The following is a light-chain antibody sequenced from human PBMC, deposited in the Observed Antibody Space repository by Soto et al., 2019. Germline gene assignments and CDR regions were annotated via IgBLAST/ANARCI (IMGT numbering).Light chain of an antibody. CDR2: AAS. Sequence: DIQMTQSPSSLSGSVGDRVTITCRASQTISSWLAWFQQKPGKAPNLLISAASTLQSGVPSRFSGSGSETELTLTITSLQPEDSATYYCQQRNSYPRTFGQGTKVDIK. CDR1: QTISSW. V-gene: IGKV1-9*01. J-gene: IGKJ2*01. CDR3: QQRNSYPRT.